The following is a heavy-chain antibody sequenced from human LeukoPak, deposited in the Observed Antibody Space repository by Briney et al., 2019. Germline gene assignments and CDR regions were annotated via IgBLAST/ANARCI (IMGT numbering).Heavy chain of an antibody. CDR3: ARDLGDSSGYYLIDY. CDR2: IIPILGIA. J-gene: IGHJ4*02. V-gene: IGHV1-69*04. D-gene: IGHD3-22*01. CDR1: GGTFSSYA. Sequence: SVKVSCKASGGTFSSYAISWVRQAPGQGLEWMGRIIPILGIANYAQKFQGRVTITADKSTRTAYMELSSLRSEDTAVYYCARDLGDSSGYYLIDYWGQGTLVSVSS.